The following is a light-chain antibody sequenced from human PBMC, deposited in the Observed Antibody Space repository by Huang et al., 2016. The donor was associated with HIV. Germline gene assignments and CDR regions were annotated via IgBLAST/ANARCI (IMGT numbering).Light chain of an antibody. CDR3: QQYYSVPRT. V-gene: IGKV4-1*01. CDR1: QSVLSSSNDKNY. Sequence: DIVMTQSPDSLAVSLGERATINCSSSQSVLSSSNDKNYLTWYQQKPGQPPKLLIYWASTRESGVPERFSGSGSGTHFTLTIASRQAEDVAVYYCQQYYSVPRTFGQGTKVEMK. J-gene: IGKJ1*01. CDR2: WAS.